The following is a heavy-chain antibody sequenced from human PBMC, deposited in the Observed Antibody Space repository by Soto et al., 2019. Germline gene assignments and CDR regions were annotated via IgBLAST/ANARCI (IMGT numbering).Heavy chain of an antibody. CDR2: INTYNGMT. CDR1: GYTFINYH. V-gene: IGHV1-18*01. CDR3: AKSPRGEMATD. Sequence: QVQLVQSGGEVKKPGASVTVSCKASGYTFINYHITWVRQAPGQGLEWMAWINTYNGMTDYAQRFQGRVIMTRDTSTSTAFMELGNLESDDTAVYFCAKSPRGEMATDWGQGTLVIVSS. J-gene: IGHJ4*02. D-gene: IGHD2-21*01.